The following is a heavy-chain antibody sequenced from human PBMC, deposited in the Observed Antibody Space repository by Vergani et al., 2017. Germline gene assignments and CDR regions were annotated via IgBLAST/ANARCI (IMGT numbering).Heavy chain of an antibody. Sequence: EVQLVESGGGLVQPGRSLRLSCAASGFTFDDYAMHWVRQAPGKGLEWVSGISWNSGSIGYADSVKGRFTISRDNAKNSLYLQVNSLRAEDTALYYCAKDHYXFWSGYPNLSPFDLWGRGTLVTVSS. CDR2: ISWNSGSI. CDR1: GFTFDDYA. J-gene: IGHJ2*01. CDR3: AKDHYXFWSGYPNLSPFDL. V-gene: IGHV3-9*01. D-gene: IGHD3-3*01.